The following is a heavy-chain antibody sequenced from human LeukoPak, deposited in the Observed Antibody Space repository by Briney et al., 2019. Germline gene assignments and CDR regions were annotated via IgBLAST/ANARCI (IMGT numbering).Heavy chain of an antibody. CDR2: XXXXXXNK. CDR3: AKDRDIVVVPGGIRQGLDY. V-gene: IGHV3-30*18. CDR1: XXXXXXXX. D-gene: IGHD2-2*01. Sequence: GRSLRLSCAASXXXXXXXXXXXVXXXXXXXXXXVXXXXXXXXNKXYADSVKGRFTISRDNSKNTLYLQMNSLRAEDTSVYYCAKDRDIVVVPGGIRQGLDYWGQGTLVTVSS. J-gene: IGHJ4*02.